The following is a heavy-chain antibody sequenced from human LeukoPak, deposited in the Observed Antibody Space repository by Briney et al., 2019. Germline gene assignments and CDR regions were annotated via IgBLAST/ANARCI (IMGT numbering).Heavy chain of an antibody. D-gene: IGHD4-17*01. CDR3: ARYSYGDYVVDHYYFDY. V-gene: IGHV1-69*13. CDR2: IIPIFATA. Sequence: ASVKVSCKASGGTFSSYAISWVRRAPGQGLEWMGGIIPIFATANYAQKFQGRVTITADESTSTAYMELSSLRSEDTAVYYCARYSYGDYVVDHYYFDYWGQGTLVTVSS. J-gene: IGHJ4*02. CDR1: GGTFSSYA.